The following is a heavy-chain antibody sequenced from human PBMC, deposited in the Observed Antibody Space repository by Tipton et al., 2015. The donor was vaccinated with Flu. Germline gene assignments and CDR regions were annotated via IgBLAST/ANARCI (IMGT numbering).Heavy chain of an antibody. D-gene: IGHD3-3*01. J-gene: IGHJ4*02. V-gene: IGHV1-18*01. Sequence: QSGAEVKKPGASVKVSCKASGYTFTSYGISWVRQAPGQGLEWMGWISAYNGNTNYARKLQGRVTMTTDTSTSTAYMELRSLRSDDTAVYYCAREGESGITIFGVVTSGYFDYWGKGTLVTVSS. CDR1: GYTFTSYG. CDR2: ISAYNGNT. CDR3: AREGESGITIFGVVTSGYFDY.